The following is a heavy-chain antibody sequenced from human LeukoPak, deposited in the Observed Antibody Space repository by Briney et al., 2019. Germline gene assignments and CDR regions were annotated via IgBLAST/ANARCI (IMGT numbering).Heavy chain of an antibody. J-gene: IGHJ3*02. CDR3: ARHPIPPYDSDGNAFDI. CDR1: GYSFISYW. D-gene: IGHD3-22*01. CDR2: IYPGDSDT. Sequence: PGESLKISCKGSGYSFISYWIGWVRQMPGKGLEWMGIIYPGDSDTRYSPSFQGQVTISADKSISTAYLQWNSLKASDTAMYYCARHPIPPYDSDGNAFDIWGQGTMVTVSS. V-gene: IGHV5-51*01.